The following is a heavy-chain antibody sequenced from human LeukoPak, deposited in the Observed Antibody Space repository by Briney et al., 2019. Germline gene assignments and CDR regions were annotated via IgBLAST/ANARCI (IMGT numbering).Heavy chain of an antibody. D-gene: IGHD3-22*01. CDR3: ARATYDSSGYYLWYFDY. V-gene: IGHV4-59*08. CDR2: IYYSGST. CDR1: GGSISSYY. Sequence: SETLSLTCTVSGGSISSYYWSWIRQPPGKGLEWIGYIYYSGSTNYNPSLKSRVTISVDTSKNQFSLKLSSVTAADTAVYYCARATYDSSGYYLWYFDYWGQGTLVTVSS. J-gene: IGHJ4*02.